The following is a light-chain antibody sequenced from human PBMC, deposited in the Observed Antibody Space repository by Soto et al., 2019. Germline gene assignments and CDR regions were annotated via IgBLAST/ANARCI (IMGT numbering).Light chain of an antibody. V-gene: IGLV3-25*02. Sequence: SYELTQPPSVSVSPGQTARITCSGAALPKLYAYWYQQKPGQAPVLVIYKDNERPSGIPERFSGSTSGTTGTLTISGVQAGDEADYYCQSADSSGSYVVFGGGTKLTVL. CDR3: QSADSSGSYVV. J-gene: IGLJ2*01. CDR1: ALPKLY. CDR2: KDN.